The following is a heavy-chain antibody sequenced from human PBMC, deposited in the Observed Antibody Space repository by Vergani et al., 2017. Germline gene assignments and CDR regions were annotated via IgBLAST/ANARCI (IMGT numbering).Heavy chain of an antibody. CDR3: ARQXVGAPFDYYYYMDV. J-gene: IGHJ6*03. Sequence: QVQLVQSGAEVKNPGASLKVSCKASGYTFTSYDINWVRQATGQGLEWMGWMNPNSGNTVYAQKFQGRVTMTRNTTISTAYMELSSLRSEDTAVYYCARQXVGAPFDYYYYMDVWSKGTTVTVSS. V-gene: IGHV1-8*01. D-gene: IGHD1-26*01. CDR1: GYTFTSYD. CDR2: MNPNSGNT.